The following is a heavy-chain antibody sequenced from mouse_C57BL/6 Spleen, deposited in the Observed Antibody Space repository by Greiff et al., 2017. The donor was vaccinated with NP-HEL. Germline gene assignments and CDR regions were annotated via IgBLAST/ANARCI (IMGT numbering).Heavy chain of an antibody. J-gene: IGHJ4*01. CDR2: IYPGDGDT. Sequence: VKLMESGAELVKPGASVKISCKASGYAFSSYWMNWVKQRPGKGLEWIGQIYPGDGDTNYNGKFKGKATLTADKSSSTAYMQLSSLTSEDSAVYVCARSDYYGSSYGAMDYWGQGTSVTVSS. V-gene: IGHV1-80*01. D-gene: IGHD1-1*01. CDR3: ARSDYYGSSYGAMDY. CDR1: GYAFSSYW.